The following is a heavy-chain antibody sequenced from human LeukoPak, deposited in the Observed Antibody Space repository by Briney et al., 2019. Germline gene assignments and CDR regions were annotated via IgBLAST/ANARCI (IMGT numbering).Heavy chain of an antibody. Sequence: ASVKVSCKASGYTFTNYGINWVRQAPGRGLEWKGWISAYNGNTHYAQKFQGRVTMTTDTSTSTAYMELRSLTSDDTAVYYCARIGCSSTSCYGNSVDPWGQGTLVTVSS. CDR1: GYTFTNYG. V-gene: IGHV1-18*01. D-gene: IGHD2-2*01. CDR3: ARIGCSSTSCYGNSVDP. J-gene: IGHJ5*02. CDR2: ISAYNGNT.